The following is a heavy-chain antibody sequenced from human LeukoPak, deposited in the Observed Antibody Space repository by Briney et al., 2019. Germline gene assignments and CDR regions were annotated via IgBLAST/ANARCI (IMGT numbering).Heavy chain of an antibody. D-gene: IGHD3-22*01. CDR2: IGAYNGNT. V-gene: IGHV1-18*01. CDR1: GYTFTSYG. CDR3: ATTGADYYDSSGYYYVGTSNWFDP. J-gene: IGHJ5*02. Sequence: ASVKVSCKASGYTFTSYGISWVRQAPGQGLEWMGWIGAYNGNTNYAQKLQGRVTMTTDTSTSTAYMELRSLRSDDTAVYYCATTGADYYDSSGYYYVGTSNWFDPWGQGTLVTVSS.